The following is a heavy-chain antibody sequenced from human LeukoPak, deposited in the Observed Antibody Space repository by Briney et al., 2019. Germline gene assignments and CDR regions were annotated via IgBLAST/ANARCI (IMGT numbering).Heavy chain of an antibody. D-gene: IGHD5-12*01. CDR3: ARDLGYSAYATVRGYAVDI. V-gene: IGHV3-66*01. Sequence: GGSLRLSCAASGFTYGSYAMSWVRQAPGKGLEWVSIIYSGGSTYYADSVRGRFTISRDNSKNTLYLQMNSLRAEDTAVYYCARDLGYSAYATVRGYAVDIWGQGTMVTVSS. CDR2: IYSGGST. CDR1: GFTYGSYA. J-gene: IGHJ3*02.